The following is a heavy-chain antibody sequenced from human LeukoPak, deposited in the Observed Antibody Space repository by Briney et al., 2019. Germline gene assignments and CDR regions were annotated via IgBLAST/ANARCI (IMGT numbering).Heavy chain of an antibody. Sequence: ASVKVSCKASGYTFTSHGISWVRQAPGQGLEWMGWISAYNGNTNYAQKLQGRVTMTTDTSTSTAYMELRSLRSDDTAVYYCARVPYCSGGSCYSSIDYWGQGTLVTVSS. J-gene: IGHJ4*02. CDR2: ISAYNGNT. D-gene: IGHD2-15*01. CDR1: GYTFTSHG. V-gene: IGHV1-18*01. CDR3: ARVPYCSGGSCYSSIDY.